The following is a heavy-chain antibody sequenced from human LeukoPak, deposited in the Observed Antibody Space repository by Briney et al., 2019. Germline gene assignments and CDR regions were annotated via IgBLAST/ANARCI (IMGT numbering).Heavy chain of an antibody. J-gene: IGHJ4*02. Sequence: GGSLRLSCAASGFTFSSYAMSWVRQAPGKGLEWVSAFSTSGGSECYADSVKGRFTISRDNSKDTLYLQMNSLRAEDTAVYYCAKAYYYDRSGYFAFDYWGQGTLVTVSS. CDR3: AKAYYYDRSGYFAFDY. D-gene: IGHD3-22*01. CDR1: GFTFSSYA. CDR2: FSTSGGSE. V-gene: IGHV3-23*01.